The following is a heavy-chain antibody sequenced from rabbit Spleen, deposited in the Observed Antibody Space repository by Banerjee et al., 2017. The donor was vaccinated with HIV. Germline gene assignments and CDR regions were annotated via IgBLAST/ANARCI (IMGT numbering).Heavy chain of an antibody. CDR3: ANGYNL. CDR1: RFTISSTYY. CDR2: IYAGGSGST. J-gene: IGHJ4*01. D-gene: IGHD6-1*01. Sequence: QEQLVESGGGLVQPGGSLKLSCTASRFTISSTYYMCWVRQAPGKGLEWIACIYAGGSGSTYFATWAKGRFTVSKTSSTTVTLQMTSLTAADTATYFCANGYNLWGPGTLVTVS. V-gene: IGHV1S45*01.